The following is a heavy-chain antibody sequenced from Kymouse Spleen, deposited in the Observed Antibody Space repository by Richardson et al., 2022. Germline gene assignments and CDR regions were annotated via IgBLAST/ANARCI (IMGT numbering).Heavy chain of an antibody. Sequence: QLQLQESGPGLVKPSETLSLTCTVSGGSISSSSYYWGWIRQPPGKGLEWIGSIYYSGSTYYNPSLKSRVTISVDTSKNQFSLKLSSVTAADTAVYYCASLLLWFGELSGYGMDVWGQGTTVTVSS. D-gene: IGHD3-10*01. CDR2: IYYSGST. V-gene: IGHV4-39*01. J-gene: IGHJ6*02. CDR1: GGSISSSSYY. CDR3: ASLLLWFGELSGYGMDV.